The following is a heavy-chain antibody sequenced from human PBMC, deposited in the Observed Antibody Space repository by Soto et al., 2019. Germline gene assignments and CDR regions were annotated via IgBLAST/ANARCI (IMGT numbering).Heavy chain of an antibody. Sequence: QVQLVQSGAEVKKPGASVKVSCKASGYTFTSYEINWVRQATGQGFEYLGWMNPNSGNTGYVKKFQGRVTMTRDTSXCTAYMELSSLQSEDTAEYYCESGIKYGSYSRWFDPWGPGTLVTVSS. CDR3: ESGIKYGSYSRWFDP. D-gene: IGHD2-15*01. CDR2: MNPNSGNT. J-gene: IGHJ5*02. CDR1: GYTFTSYE. V-gene: IGHV1-8*01.